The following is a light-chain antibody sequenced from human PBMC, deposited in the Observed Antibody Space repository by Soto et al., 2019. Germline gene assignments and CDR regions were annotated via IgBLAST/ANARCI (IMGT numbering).Light chain of an antibody. CDR3: QSHDRSLSGSA. CDR1: SSNIGACYD. Sequence: QSVLTQPPSVSRAPGQRVTISCTGSSSNIGACYDVHWYQQLPRTAPRLLIYGNTNRPSGVPARFSGSKSGTSASLAITGLRDGDEADYSWQSHDRSLSGSAFRTGTTLTVL. J-gene: IGLJ1*01. CDR2: GNT. V-gene: IGLV1-40*01.